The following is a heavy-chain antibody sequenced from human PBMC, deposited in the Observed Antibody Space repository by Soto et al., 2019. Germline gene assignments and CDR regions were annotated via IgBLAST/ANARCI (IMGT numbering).Heavy chain of an antibody. J-gene: IGHJ4*02. CDR3: AKDVRGLWFGEIDY. Sequence: EVQLLESGGGLVQPGGSLRLSCAASGFTFNIYAMTWVRQAPGQGLEWVSAIGSGGRTYYADSVKGRFTISRDNSRCTLYLQMSRLRADDTAVYYCAKDVRGLWFGEIDYWGQGTLVTVSS. CDR2: IGSGGRT. D-gene: IGHD3-10*01. V-gene: IGHV3-23*01. CDR1: GFTFNIYA.